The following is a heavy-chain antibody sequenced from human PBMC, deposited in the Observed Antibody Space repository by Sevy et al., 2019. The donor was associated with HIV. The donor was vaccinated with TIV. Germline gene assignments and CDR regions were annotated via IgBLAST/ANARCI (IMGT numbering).Heavy chain of an antibody. CDR3: ARDSNSGYYYYYAMDV. J-gene: IGHJ6*02. CDR2: ISYDGINK. Sequence: GGSLRLSCAASGFIFSNYAMHWVRQAPGKGLEWVAVISYDGINKYYADSVKGRFTISRDNSKKTPYVQRNSLRAEDMAVYYCARDSNSGYYYYYAMDVWGQGTTVTVSS. V-gene: IGHV3-30-3*01. D-gene: IGHD1-26*01. CDR1: GFIFSNYA.